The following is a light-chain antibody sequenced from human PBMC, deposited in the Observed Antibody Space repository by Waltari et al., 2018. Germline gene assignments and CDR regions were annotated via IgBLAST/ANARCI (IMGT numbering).Light chain of an antibody. J-gene: IGKJ1*01. CDR2: NAS. V-gene: IGKV3-15*01. CDR1: QSVSSN. Sequence: EIVMTQSPATLSVSPGERATLYCRASQSVSSNLAWYQQKPGQTPRLLIFNASTIATGIPARFSRSVSGTYFTLTIRSLQSEDFAVYYCQQYNKWPPLTFGQGTKVEIK. CDR3: QQYNKWPPLT.